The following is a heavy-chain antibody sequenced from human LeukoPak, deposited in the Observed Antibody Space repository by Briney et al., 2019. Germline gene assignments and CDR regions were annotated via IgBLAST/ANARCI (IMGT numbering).Heavy chain of an antibody. D-gene: IGHD5-18*01. CDR2: INGSGGST. J-gene: IGHJ4*02. Sequence: PGGSLRLSCAASGFTFSSYAMSWVRQAPGKGLEWVSDINGSGGSTYYADSVKGRFTISRDNAKNTLYLQMNNLRGEDTALYYCSKAGDTNYYRYGDYWGQGTLVTVSS. CDR1: GFTFSSYA. CDR3: SKAGDTNYYRYGDY. V-gene: IGHV3-23*01.